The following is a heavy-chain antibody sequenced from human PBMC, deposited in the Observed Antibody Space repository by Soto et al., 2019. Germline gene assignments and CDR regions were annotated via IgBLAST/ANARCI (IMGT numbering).Heavy chain of an antibody. Sequence: PGGSLRLSCAASGFTFSSYSMNWVRQAPGKGLEWLSYISRSSNTIYYADSVKGRFTISRDNDKNSLFLQMNSLRAEDTAVYYCVRVPYSNSSRNYFDPWGQATLVTVSS. CDR2: ISRSSNTI. CDR3: VRVPYSNSSRNYFDP. J-gene: IGHJ5*02. V-gene: IGHV3-48*01. CDR1: GFTFSSYS. D-gene: IGHD6-6*01.